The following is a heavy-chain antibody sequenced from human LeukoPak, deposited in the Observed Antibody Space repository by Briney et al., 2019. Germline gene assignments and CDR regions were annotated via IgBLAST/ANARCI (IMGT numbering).Heavy chain of an antibody. V-gene: IGHV1-18*01. D-gene: IGHD1-26*01. J-gene: IGHJ4*01. Sequence: ASVKVSCKASGYTFTSYAMHWVRQAPGQRLEWMGWISTYHGKTDYAQKLQGRVTLTTDTSTSTAYMELMSLTFDDTAVYYCVKGGGSYLWDEYWGQGNLVTVST. CDR2: ISTYHGKT. CDR1: GYTFTSYA. CDR3: VKGGGSYLWDEY.